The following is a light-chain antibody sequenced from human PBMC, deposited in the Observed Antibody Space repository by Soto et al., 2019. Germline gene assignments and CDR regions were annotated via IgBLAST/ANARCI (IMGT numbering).Light chain of an antibody. Sequence: IQLTQSPPSLSASVGDRVTITCRASQGVSSSLAWYHQQPGKAPKLLIYAATTLQSGVPSRFSGSGSGTDFTLTINSLQPEDFATYYCQQLHSYPFTFGQGTRLE. CDR1: QGVSSS. V-gene: IGKV1-9*01. CDR3: QQLHSYPFT. CDR2: AAT. J-gene: IGKJ5*01.